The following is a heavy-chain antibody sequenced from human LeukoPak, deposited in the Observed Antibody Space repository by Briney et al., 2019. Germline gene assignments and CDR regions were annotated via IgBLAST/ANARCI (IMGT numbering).Heavy chain of an antibody. CDR2: IFNTGDTI. D-gene: IGHD6-13*01. CDR1: GFTFSSFE. J-gene: IGHJ4*02. Sequence: GGSLRLSCAASGFTFSSFEMHWVRQAPGKGLEWVSYIFNTGDTIYYTDSVKGRFTISRDNAANSLYLQMNSLRAEDTAVYYCVREAIEGAGNFDYWGQGTLVAVSS. CDR3: VREAIEGAGNFDY. V-gene: IGHV3-48*03.